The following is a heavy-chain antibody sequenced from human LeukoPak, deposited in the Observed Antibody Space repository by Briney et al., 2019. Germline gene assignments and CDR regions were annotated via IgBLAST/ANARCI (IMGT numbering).Heavy chain of an antibody. CDR2: ISGSGGST. CDR1: GGSFSGYY. Sequence: ETLSLTCAVYGGSFSGYYWSWVRQAPGKGLEWVSAISGSGGSTYYADSVKGRFTISRDNSKNTLYLQMNSLRAEDTAVYYCAKRVGYDFPDYYFDYWGQGTLVTVSS. J-gene: IGHJ4*02. CDR3: AKRVGYDFPDYYFDY. V-gene: IGHV3-23*01. D-gene: IGHD3-3*01.